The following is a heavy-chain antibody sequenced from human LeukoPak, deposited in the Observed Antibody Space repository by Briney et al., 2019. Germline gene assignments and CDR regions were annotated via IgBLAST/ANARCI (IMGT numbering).Heavy chain of an antibody. CDR2: ISAYNGNT. V-gene: IGHV1-18*01. Sequence: ASVKLSCKASGYTFTSYGISWVRQAPGQGLEWMGWISAYNGNTNYAQKFQGRVTMTRDTSISTAYMELSRLRSDATAVYYCARDRTRYCSSTSCYVFGYWGQGTLVTVSS. D-gene: IGHD2-2*01. CDR1: GYTFTSYG. J-gene: IGHJ4*02. CDR3: ARDRTRYCSSTSCYVFGY.